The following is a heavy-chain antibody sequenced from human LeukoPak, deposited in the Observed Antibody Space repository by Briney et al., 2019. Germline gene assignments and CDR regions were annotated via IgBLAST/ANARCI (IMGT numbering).Heavy chain of an antibody. CDR3: ARVEGITMIVNDHWFDP. CDR1: GGSISSYY. CDR2: IYYSGST. D-gene: IGHD3-22*01. J-gene: IGHJ5*02. V-gene: IGHV4-59*01. Sequence: SGTLSLTCTVSGGSISSYYWSWIRQPPGKGLEWIGYIYYSGSTNYNPSLKSRVTISVDTSKNQFSLKLSSVTAADTAVYYCARVEGITMIVNDHWFDPWGQGTLVTVSS.